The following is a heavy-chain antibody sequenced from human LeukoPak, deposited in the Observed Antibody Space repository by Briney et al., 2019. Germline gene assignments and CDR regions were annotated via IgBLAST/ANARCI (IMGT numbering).Heavy chain of an antibody. V-gene: IGHV4-30-2*01. Sequence: PSETLSLTCTVSGGSISSGGYYWSWIRQPPGKGLEWIGYIYHSGSTYYNPSLKSRVTISVDTSKNQFSLKLSSVTAADTAVYYCARGVRGPYGMDVWGQGTTVTVSS. D-gene: IGHD3-10*02. J-gene: IGHJ6*02. CDR2: IYHSGST. CDR1: GGSISSGGYY. CDR3: ARGVRGPYGMDV.